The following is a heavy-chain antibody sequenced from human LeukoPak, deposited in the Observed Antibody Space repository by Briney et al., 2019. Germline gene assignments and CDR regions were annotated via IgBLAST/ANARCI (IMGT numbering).Heavy chain of an antibody. CDR3: AKGGSSGWYMQYFQH. CDR1: GFTFSSYA. CDR2: IRGSGDSS. V-gene: IGHV3-23*01. D-gene: IGHD6-19*01. Sequence: GGSLRLSCAASGFTFSSYAMTWVRQAPGKGLEWVSSIRGSGDSSYYADSVKGRFTISRDNSKSTLFLQMNSLRAEDTAVYYCAKGGSSGWYMQYFQHWGQGTLVTVSS. J-gene: IGHJ1*01.